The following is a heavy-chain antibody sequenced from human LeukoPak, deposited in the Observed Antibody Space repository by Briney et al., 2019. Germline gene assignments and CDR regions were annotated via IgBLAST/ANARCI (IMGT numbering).Heavy chain of an antibody. Sequence: GASVKVSCKASGYTFSSYGISWVRQVPGQGLEWMGWISAYNGNTNYAQKLQGRVTMTTDTSTSTAYMELRSLRSDDTAVYYCARDYRQWLVRGDAFDIWGQGTMVNVSS. J-gene: IGHJ3*02. CDR1: GYTFSSYG. CDR2: ISAYNGNT. CDR3: ARDYRQWLVRGDAFDI. D-gene: IGHD6-19*01. V-gene: IGHV1-18*01.